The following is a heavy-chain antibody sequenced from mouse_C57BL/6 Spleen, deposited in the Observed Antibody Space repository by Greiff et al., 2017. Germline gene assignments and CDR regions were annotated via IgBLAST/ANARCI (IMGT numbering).Heavy chain of an antibody. Sequence: VQLQQPGAELVKPGASVKLSCKASGYTFTSYWMQWVKQRPGQGLEWIGEIDPSDSYTNYNQKFKGKATLTVDTSSSTAYMQLSSLTSEDSAVYYCARESSITTVVATDAMDYWGQGTSVTVSS. J-gene: IGHJ4*01. CDR3: ARESSITTVVATDAMDY. CDR2: IDPSDSYT. V-gene: IGHV1-50*01. D-gene: IGHD1-1*01. CDR1: GYTFTSYW.